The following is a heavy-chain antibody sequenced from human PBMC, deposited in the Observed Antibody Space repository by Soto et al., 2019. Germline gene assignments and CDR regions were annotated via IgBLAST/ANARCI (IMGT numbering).Heavy chain of an antibody. D-gene: IGHD3-9*01. CDR3: ARVDVLLYCYSIYHYLLDV. J-gene: IGHJ6*02. Sequence: PSETLSLTCAGYGGSFSGYYWSWIRQPPGKGLEWIGEINHSGSTNYNPSLKSRVTISVDTSKNQFSLKLSSVTAADTAVYYCARVDVLLYCYSIYHYLLDVRGQRTTDTVSS. V-gene: IGHV4-34*01. CDR1: GGSFSGYY. CDR2: INHSGST.